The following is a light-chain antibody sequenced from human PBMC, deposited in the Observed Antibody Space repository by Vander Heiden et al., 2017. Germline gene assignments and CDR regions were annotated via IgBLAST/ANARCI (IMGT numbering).Light chain of an antibody. V-gene: IGLV1-51*02. CDR1: SSNIGNNY. J-gene: IGLJ3*02. CDR2: ENN. Sequence: QKVTISCSGSSSNIGNNYVSWYQQLPGTAPKLLIYENNKRPSGIPDRFSGSKSGTSATLGITGLQTGDEADYYCGSLDSSLSAGGVFGGGTKLTVL. CDR3: GSLDSSLSAGGV.